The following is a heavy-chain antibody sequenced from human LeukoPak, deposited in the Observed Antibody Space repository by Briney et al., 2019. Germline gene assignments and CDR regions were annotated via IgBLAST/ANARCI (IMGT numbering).Heavy chain of an antibody. CDR1: GGTFSSYA. V-gene: IGHV1-69*04. D-gene: IGHD2-2*01. J-gene: IGHJ6*02. CDR2: IIPILGIA. Sequence: ASVKVSCKASGGTFSSYAISWVRQAPGQGLEWMGRIIPILGIANYAQKFQGRVTITADKSTSTAYMELSSLRSEDTAVYYCARPLSYCSSTSCYRDNYYYYCGMDVWGQGTTVTVSS. CDR3: ARPLSYCSSTSCYRDNYYYYCGMDV.